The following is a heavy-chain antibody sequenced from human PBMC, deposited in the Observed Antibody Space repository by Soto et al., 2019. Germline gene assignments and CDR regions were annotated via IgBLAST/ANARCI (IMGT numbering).Heavy chain of an antibody. V-gene: IGHV4-30-4*01. J-gene: IGHJ4*02. Sequence: QVQLQESGPGLVKPSQTLSLTCTVSGGSISSGDYYWSWIRQPPGKGLDWIGYIYYSGSTYYNPSRSSRVIKSVDTSKILFSLKQSTVTAADTGVYDCASQWFGEFFVYWGTGKLVTVSS. CDR2: IYYSGST. CDR1: GGSISSGDYY. CDR3: ASQWFGEFFVY. D-gene: IGHD3-10*01.